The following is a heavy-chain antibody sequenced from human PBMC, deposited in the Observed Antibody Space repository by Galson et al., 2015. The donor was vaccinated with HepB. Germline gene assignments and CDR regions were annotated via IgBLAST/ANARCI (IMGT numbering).Heavy chain of an antibody. D-gene: IGHD5-12*01. J-gene: IGHJ4*02. V-gene: IGHV3-15*07. Sequence: SLRLSCAASGFTFSNAWMNWVRQAPGKGLEWVGRIKSKTDGGTTDYAAPVKGRFTISRDDSKNTLYLQMNSLKTEDTAVYYCTTGHGPWHSGYAIMTGVDYWGQGTLVTVSS. CDR3: TTGHGPWHSGYAIMTGVDY. CDR2: IKSKTDGGTT. CDR1: GFTFSNAW.